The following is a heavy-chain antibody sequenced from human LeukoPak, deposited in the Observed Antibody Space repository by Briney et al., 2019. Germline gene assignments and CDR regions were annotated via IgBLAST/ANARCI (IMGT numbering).Heavy chain of an antibody. D-gene: IGHD4-23*01. CDR1: GGSISSSSYY. CDR2: IYYSGST. CDR3: ARDRYGGNSGEFDY. J-gene: IGHJ4*02. V-gene: IGHV4-39*07. Sequence: SETLSLTCTVSGGSISSSSYYWGWIRQPPGKGLEWIGSIYYSGSTYYNPSLKSRVTISVDTSKNQFSLKLSSVTAADTAVYYCARDRYGGNSGEFDYWGQGTLVTVSS.